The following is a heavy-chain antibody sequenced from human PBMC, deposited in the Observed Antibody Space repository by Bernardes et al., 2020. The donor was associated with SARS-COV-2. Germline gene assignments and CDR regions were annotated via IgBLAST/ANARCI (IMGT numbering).Heavy chain of an antibody. CDR3: ARHEGATVFYYYGMDV. D-gene: IGHD1-26*01. Sequence: GGSLSLSCAASGFTFSSYAIHWVRQAPGKGLEWVAVISYDGSNIHYGDSVRGRFSVSRDDSKNTLYLQMNSLRAEDTAVYYCARHEGATVFYYYGMDVWGKGTPVTVSS. J-gene: IGHJ6*04. V-gene: IGHV3-30-3*01. CDR2: ISYDGSNI. CDR1: GFTFSSYA.